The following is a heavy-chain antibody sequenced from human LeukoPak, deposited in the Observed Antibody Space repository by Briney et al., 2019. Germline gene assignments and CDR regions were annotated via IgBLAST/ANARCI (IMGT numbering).Heavy chain of an antibody. Sequence: GRSLRLSCAASGFTVSSNYMSWVRQAPGKGLEWVSVIYSGGSTYYADSVKGRFTISRDNSKNTLYLQMNSLRAEDTAVYYCARVMIVVPHDAFDIWGQGTMVTVSS. CDR1: GFTVSSNY. CDR3: ARVMIVVPHDAFDI. CDR2: IYSGGST. J-gene: IGHJ3*02. D-gene: IGHD3-22*01. V-gene: IGHV3-66*01.